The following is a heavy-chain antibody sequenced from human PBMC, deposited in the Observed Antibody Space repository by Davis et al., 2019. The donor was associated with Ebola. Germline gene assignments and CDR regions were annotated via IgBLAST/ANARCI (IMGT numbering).Heavy chain of an antibody. V-gene: IGHV4-34*01. Sequence: MPSETLSLTCAVYGGSFSGYYWSWIRQPPGKGLEWIGEINHIGSTNYNPSLKSRVTISLDTSKNQFSLKLSSVTAADTAVYYCARGPVLRRGLVYVWGQGTTVTVSS. CDR1: GGSFSGYY. CDR3: ARGPVLRRGLVYV. J-gene: IGHJ6*02. CDR2: INHIGST. D-gene: IGHD3/OR15-3a*01.